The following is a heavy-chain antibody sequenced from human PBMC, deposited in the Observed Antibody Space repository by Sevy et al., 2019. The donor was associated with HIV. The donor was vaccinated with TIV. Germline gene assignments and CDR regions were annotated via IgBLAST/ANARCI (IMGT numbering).Heavy chain of an antibody. J-gene: IGHJ3*02. V-gene: IGHV3-23*01. Sequence: GGSLRLSCAASGITFSSYAMSWVRKAPGKGLEWVSAISGSGGSTYYADSVKGRFTISRDNSKTTQYQQMNSLRAEDTAVYYCAKDSSSWSFGAFDIWGQGTMVTVSS. CDR2: ISGSGGST. D-gene: IGHD6-13*01. CDR3: AKDSSSWSFGAFDI. CDR1: GITFSSYA.